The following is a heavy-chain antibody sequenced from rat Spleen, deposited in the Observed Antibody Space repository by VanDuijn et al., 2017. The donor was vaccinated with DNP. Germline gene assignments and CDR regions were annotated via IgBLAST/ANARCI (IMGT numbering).Heavy chain of an antibody. J-gene: IGHJ2*01. V-gene: IGHV5-29*01. CDR2: INYDGGST. D-gene: IGHD1-11*01. CDR1: GFTFSNYG. Sequence: EVQLVESGGGLVQPGRSLKLSCAASGFTFSNYGMAWVRQAPTKGLEWVVTINYDGGSTYYRDSLKGRFTISRDNAKSTLYLQMDSLRSEDTATYYCARENYGGDFWGQGVMVTVSS. CDR3: ARENYGGDF.